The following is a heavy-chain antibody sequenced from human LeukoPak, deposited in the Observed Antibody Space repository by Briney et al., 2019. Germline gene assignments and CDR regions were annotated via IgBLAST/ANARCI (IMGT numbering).Heavy chain of an antibody. CDR2: INHSGST. J-gene: IGHJ6*04. CDR3: AREGGVRSSWYINYYYGMDV. Sequence: KPSETLSLTCAVYGGSFSGYYWSWIRQPPGKGLEWIGEINHSGSTNYNPSLKSRVTISVDTSKSQFSLKLSSVTAADTAVYYCAREGGVRSSWYINYYYGMDVWGKGTTVTVSS. CDR1: GGSFSGYY. D-gene: IGHD6-13*01. V-gene: IGHV4-34*01.